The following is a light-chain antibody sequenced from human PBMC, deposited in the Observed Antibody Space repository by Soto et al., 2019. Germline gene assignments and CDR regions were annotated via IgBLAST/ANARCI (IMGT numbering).Light chain of an antibody. Sequence: QSVLTQPPSASGTPGQRVTISCSGGSSNIGTNSVNWYQQLPGRAPKLLIYNNDLRPSGVPDRFSGSKSGTSASLAISGLQFEDEADYYCAAWDDSLNGFYVSGLGTKVTVL. CDR1: SSNIGTNS. V-gene: IGLV1-44*01. J-gene: IGLJ1*01. CDR2: NND. CDR3: AAWDDSLNGFYV.